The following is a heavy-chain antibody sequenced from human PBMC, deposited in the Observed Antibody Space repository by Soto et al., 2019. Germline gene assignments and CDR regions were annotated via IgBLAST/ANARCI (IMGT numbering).Heavy chain of an antibody. Sequence: GGSLRLSCAASGLTFSSYWMSWVRQAPGKGLEWVANIKQDGSEKYYVDSVKGRFTISRDNAKNSLYLQMNSLRAEDTAVYYCARGPPLLWFGELPQKYYFDYWGQGTLVTVSS. CDR1: GLTFSSYW. V-gene: IGHV3-7*01. CDR3: ARGPPLLWFGELPQKYYFDY. CDR2: IKQDGSEK. J-gene: IGHJ4*02. D-gene: IGHD3-10*01.